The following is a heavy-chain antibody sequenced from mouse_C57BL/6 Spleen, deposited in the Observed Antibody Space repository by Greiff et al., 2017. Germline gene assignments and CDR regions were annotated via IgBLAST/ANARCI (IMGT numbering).Heavy chain of an antibody. CDR3: ARDGSQLGPHWYFDV. CDR2: INYDGSST. CDR1: GFTFSDYY. D-gene: IGHD4-1*02. V-gene: IGHV5-16*01. J-gene: IGHJ1*03. Sequence: EVKLVESEGGLVQPGSSMKLSCTASGFTFSDYYMAWVRQVPEKGLEWVANINYDGSSTYYLDSLKSRFIISRDNAKNILYLQMSSLKSEDTATYYCARDGSQLGPHWYFDVWGTGTTVTVSS.